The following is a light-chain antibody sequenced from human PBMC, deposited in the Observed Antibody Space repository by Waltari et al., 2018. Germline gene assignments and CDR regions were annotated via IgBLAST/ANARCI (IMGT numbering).Light chain of an antibody. V-gene: IGLV2-14*03. Sequence: QSALTQPASVSGSPGQSITISCTGTNSDVGDFDFVSWYQQHPGEAPKLLFYDVSNRPSGVAHRFSGSKSGNTASLTISGLQAEDEADYYCSSYTASRALEVLFGGGTKLTVL. J-gene: IGLJ2*01. CDR2: DVS. CDR1: NSDVGDFDF. CDR3: SSYTASRALEVL.